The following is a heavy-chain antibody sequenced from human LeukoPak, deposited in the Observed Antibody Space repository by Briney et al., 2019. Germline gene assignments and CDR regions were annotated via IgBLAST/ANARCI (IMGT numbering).Heavy chain of an antibody. CDR1: GFTFGDYA. D-gene: IGHD2-2*01. Sequence: GRSLRLSCTASGFTFGDYAMSWVRQAPGKGLEWVGFIRSKAYGGTTEYAASVKGGFTISRDDSKSIAYLQMNSLKTEDTAVYYCTRPYCSSTSCYPRYWYFDLWGRGTLVTVSS. J-gene: IGHJ2*01. V-gene: IGHV3-49*04. CDR3: TRPYCSSTSCYPRYWYFDL. CDR2: IRSKAYGGTT.